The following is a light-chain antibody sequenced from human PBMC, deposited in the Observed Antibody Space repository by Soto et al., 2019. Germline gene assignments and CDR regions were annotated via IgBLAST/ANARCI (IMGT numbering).Light chain of an antibody. V-gene: IGKV3-11*01. CDR2: DAS. CDR1: QSFSSY. J-gene: IGKJ5*01. Sequence: EIVLTQSPATLSLSPGERATLSCRASQSFSSYLAWYQQKPGQAPRLLIYDASQRATGIPARFSGRGSGPDFTLSISGLEPEDFAVYCCQQRRNWPPVITFGQGTRLEIK. CDR3: QQRRNWPPVIT.